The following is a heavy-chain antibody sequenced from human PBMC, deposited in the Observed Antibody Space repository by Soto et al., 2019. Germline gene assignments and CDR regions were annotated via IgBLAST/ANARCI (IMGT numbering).Heavy chain of an antibody. Sequence: GGSLRLSCAASGFTFSSYWMNWVRQAPGKGLEWVASIKQDGSEKYYVDSMKDRFTISRDNAKNSLYLQMNSLRAEDTAVYYCAREGKTTVDYWGQGTLVTVSS. CDR3: AREGKTTVDY. CDR2: IKQDGSEK. CDR1: GFTFSSYW. V-gene: IGHV3-7*01. J-gene: IGHJ4*02.